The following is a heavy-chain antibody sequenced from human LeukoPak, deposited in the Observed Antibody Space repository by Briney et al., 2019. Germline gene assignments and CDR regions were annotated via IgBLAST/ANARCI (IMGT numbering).Heavy chain of an antibody. CDR2: TYYRSKWFR. CDR1: GDSVSSNTAA. CDR3: ARKGTVTTPSDY. V-gene: IGHV6-1*01. Sequence: SQTLSLTCAISGDSVSSNTAAWNWIRQSPSRGLEWLGRTYYRSKWFRDYAVSVKSRITIDADTSKNQFSLQLNSVTPEDTAVYYCARKGTVTTPSDYWGQGILVTVSS. D-gene: IGHD4-11*01. J-gene: IGHJ4*02.